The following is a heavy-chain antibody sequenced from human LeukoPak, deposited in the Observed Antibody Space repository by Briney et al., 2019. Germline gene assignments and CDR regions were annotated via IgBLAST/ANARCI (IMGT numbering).Heavy chain of an antibody. CDR3: ARAHWFKDYYGSGSYYIGNWFDP. Sequence: SETLSLTCTVSGGSISSSSYYWGWIRQPPGKGLEWIGSIYYSGSTYYNPSLKSRVTISVDTSKNQFSLKLSSVTAADTAVYYCARAHWFKDYYGSGSYYIGNWFDPWGQGTLVTVSS. V-gene: IGHV4-39*07. D-gene: IGHD3-10*01. J-gene: IGHJ5*02. CDR2: IYYSGST. CDR1: GGSISSSSYY.